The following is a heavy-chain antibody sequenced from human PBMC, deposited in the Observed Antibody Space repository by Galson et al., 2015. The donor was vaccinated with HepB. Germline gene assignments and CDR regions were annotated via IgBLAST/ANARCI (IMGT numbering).Heavy chain of an antibody. Sequence: SLRLSCAASGFTFSSYGMHWVRQAPGKGLEWVAVIWYDGSNKYYADSVKGRFTISRDNSKNTLYLQMNSLRAEDTAVYYCARAPHIVVVPAAHFDYWGQGTLVTVSS. CDR3: ARAPHIVVVPAAHFDY. V-gene: IGHV3-33*01. D-gene: IGHD2-2*01. CDR2: IWYDGSNK. CDR1: GFTFSSYG. J-gene: IGHJ4*02.